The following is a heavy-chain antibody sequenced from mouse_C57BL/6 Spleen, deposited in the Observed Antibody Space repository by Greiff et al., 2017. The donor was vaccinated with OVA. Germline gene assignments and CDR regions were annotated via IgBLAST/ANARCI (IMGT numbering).Heavy chain of an antibody. V-gene: IGHV14-3*01. Sequence: VQLQQSVAELVRPGASVKLSCKASGFTIKNTYMHWVKQRPEQGLEWIGRIDPANGNTKYAPKFQGKATITADPSSNTAYLQHSSLTSEDTAFYYGASGNGFAYWGQGTLVTVSA. J-gene: IGHJ3*01. CDR1: GFTIKNTY. D-gene: IGHD2-1*01. CDR3: ASGNGFAY. CDR2: IDPANGNT.